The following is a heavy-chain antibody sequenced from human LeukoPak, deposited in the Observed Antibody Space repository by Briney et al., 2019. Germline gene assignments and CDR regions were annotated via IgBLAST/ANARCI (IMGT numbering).Heavy chain of an antibody. Sequence: SVKVSCKASGGTFSSYAISWVRQAPGQGLESMGGIIPIFGTANYAQKFQGRVTIAADESTSTAYMELSSLRSEDTAVYYCARGLGIAAADNWFDPWGQGTLVTVSS. D-gene: IGHD6-13*01. V-gene: IGHV1-69*01. J-gene: IGHJ5*02. CDR1: GGTFSSYA. CDR3: ARGLGIAAADNWFDP. CDR2: IIPIFGTA.